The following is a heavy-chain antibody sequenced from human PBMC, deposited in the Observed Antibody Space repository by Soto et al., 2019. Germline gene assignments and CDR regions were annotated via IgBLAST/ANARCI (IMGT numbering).Heavy chain of an antibody. Sequence: SVKVSCKASGYTFTSYAMHWVRQAPGQGLEWMGGIIPIFGTANYAQKFQGRVTITTDESTSTAYMELSSLRSEDTAVYYCARAPRSPFTSPFDYWGQGTLVTVSS. D-gene: IGHD3-16*01. J-gene: IGHJ4*02. CDR2: IIPIFGTA. CDR3: ARAPRSPFTSPFDY. V-gene: IGHV1-69*05. CDR1: GYTFTSYA.